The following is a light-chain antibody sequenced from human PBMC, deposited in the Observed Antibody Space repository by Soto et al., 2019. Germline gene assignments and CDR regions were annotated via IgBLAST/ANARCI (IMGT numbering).Light chain of an antibody. CDR1: QSVSSY. CDR2: DAS. V-gene: IGKV3-11*01. J-gene: IGKJ4*01. CDR3: QHRSNWLA. Sequence: EIVLTQSPATLSLSPGERATLSCRASQSVSSYLAWYQQKPGQAPRLLIYDASNRATGIPARFSGSGSGTDFTLTITSLEPEDFAVHYCQHRSNWLAFGGGTKVDIK.